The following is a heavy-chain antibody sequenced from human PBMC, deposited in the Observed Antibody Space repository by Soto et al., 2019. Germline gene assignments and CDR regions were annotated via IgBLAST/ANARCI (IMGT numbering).Heavy chain of an antibody. J-gene: IGHJ6*02. CDR3: ARALIQLWPHYYYGMDV. CDR2: IYYSGTT. V-gene: IGHV4-30-4*01. Sequence: TLSLTCTVSGGSISSGDYYWSWIRQPPGKGLEWIGYIYYSGTTYYNPSLKSRVTISVDTSKNQFSLKVSSVTAADTAVYYCARALIQLWPHYYYGMDVWGQGTTVTVSS. D-gene: IGHD5-18*01. CDR1: GGSISSGDYY.